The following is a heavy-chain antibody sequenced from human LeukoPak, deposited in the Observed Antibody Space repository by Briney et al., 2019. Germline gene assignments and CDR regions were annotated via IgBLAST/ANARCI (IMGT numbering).Heavy chain of an antibody. CDR1: GGTFSSYA. Sequence: SVKVSCKASGGTFSSYAISWVRQAPGQGLEWMGGIIPIFGTANYAQKFQGRVTITADKSTSTAYMELSSLGSEDTAVYYCARDLSGDVLTAPFDYWGQGTLVTVSS. D-gene: IGHD1-1*01. CDR3: ARDLSGDVLTAPFDY. J-gene: IGHJ4*02. CDR2: IIPIFGTA. V-gene: IGHV1-69*06.